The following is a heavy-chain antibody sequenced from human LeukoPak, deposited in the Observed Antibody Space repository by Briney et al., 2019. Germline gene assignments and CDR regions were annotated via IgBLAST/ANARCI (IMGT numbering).Heavy chain of an antibody. Sequence: GGSLRLSCAASGFTFSSYAMHWVRQAPGKGLEWVANIKQDGSEKYYVDSVKGRFTISRDNAKNSLYLQMNSLRAEDTAVYYCARDRIVGATNYYYYGMDVWGQGTTVTVPS. CDR1: GFTFSSYA. V-gene: IGHV3-7*01. J-gene: IGHJ6*02. CDR2: IKQDGSEK. D-gene: IGHD1-26*01. CDR3: ARDRIVGATNYYYYGMDV.